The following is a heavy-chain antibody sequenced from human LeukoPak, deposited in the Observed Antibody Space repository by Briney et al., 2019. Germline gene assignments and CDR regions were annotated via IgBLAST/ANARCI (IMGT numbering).Heavy chain of an antibody. CDR2: ISHDGNNK. V-gene: IGHV3-30-3*01. Sequence: GGFLRLSCAASGFTFSVYSMHWVRQAPGKGLEWVAVISHDGNNKYYADSVKGRFTISRDNSKNTLDLQMNSLRAEDTALYYCARIGLGYSYGQGMDVWGQGTTVTVSS. CDR3: ARIGLGYSYGQGMDV. D-gene: IGHD5-18*01. J-gene: IGHJ6*02. CDR1: GFTFSVYS.